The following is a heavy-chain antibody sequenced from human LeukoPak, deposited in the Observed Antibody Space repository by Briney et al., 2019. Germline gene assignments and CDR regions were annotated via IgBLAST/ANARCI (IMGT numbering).Heavy chain of an antibody. CDR2: IYYSGST. D-gene: IGHD1-26*01. CDR3: ARQEGATTVDY. V-gene: IGHV4-61*08. CDR1: GGSISSGGYY. Sequence: PSETLSLTCTVSGGSISSGGYYWSWIRQPPGKGLEWIGYIYYSGSTNYNPSLKSRVTISVDTSKNQFSLKLSSVTAADTAVYYCARQEGATTVDYWGQGTLVTVSS. J-gene: IGHJ4*02.